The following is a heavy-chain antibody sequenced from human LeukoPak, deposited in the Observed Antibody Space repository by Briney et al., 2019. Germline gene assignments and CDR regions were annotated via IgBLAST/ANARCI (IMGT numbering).Heavy chain of an antibody. CDR2: ISSNGGST. J-gene: IGHJ4*02. D-gene: IGHD1-26*01. CDR3: AGGSGSYYDY. CDR1: GFTFSIYA. Sequence: GGSLRLSCAASGFTFSIYAMHWVRQAPGKGLEYVSAISSNGGSTYYANSAKGRFTISRDNSKNTLYLQMGSLRAEDMAVYYCAGGSGSYYDYWGQGTLVTVSS. V-gene: IGHV3-64*01.